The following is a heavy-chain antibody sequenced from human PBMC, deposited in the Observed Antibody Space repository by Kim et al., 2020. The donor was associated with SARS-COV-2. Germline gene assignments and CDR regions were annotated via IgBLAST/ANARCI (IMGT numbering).Heavy chain of an antibody. Sequence: GGSLRLSCAASGFTFSSYGMHWVRQAPGKGLEWVAVISYDGSNKYYADSVKGRFTISRDNSKNTLYLQMNSLRAEDTAVYYCAKWRTDTAMVRGWFDPWGQGTLVTVSS. J-gene: IGHJ5*02. CDR1: GFTFSSYG. CDR2: ISYDGSNK. D-gene: IGHD5-18*01. CDR3: AKWRTDTAMVRGWFDP. V-gene: IGHV3-30*18.